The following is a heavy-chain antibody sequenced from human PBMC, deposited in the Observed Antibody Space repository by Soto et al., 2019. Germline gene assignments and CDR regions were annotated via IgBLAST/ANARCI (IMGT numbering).Heavy chain of an antibody. J-gene: IGHJ6*02. D-gene: IGHD6-13*01. CDR3: ARDHGGSTWFVGIYYYFGVDV. CDR1: GFTLSSYN. CDR2: ISGSSDTI. V-gene: IGHV3-48*02. Sequence: EVQLVESGGGLVQPGGSLRLSCAASGFTLSSYNMNWVRQAPGKGLEWVSYISGSSDTIYYPDSVKGPFTISRDNAKNSLYLQMDSLRDEETAVYYCARDHGGSTWFVGIYYYFGVDVWGQVTTVTVSS.